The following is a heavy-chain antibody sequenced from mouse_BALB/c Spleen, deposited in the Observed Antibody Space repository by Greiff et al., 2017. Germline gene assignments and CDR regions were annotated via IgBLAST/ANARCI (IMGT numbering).Heavy chain of an antibody. J-gene: IGHJ3*01. Sequence: EVHLVESGGGLVKPGGSLKLSCAASGFTFSSYAMSWVRQTPEKRLEWVASISSGGSTYYPDSVKGRFTISRDNARNILYLQMSSLRSEDTAMYYCARGSRPSWFAYWGQGTLVTVSA. V-gene: IGHV5-6-5*01. CDR3: ARGSRPSWFAY. CDR1: GFTFSSYA. CDR2: ISSGGST.